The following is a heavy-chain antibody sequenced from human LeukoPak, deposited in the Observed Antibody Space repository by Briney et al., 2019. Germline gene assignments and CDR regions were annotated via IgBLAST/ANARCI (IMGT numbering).Heavy chain of an antibody. D-gene: IGHD4-17*01. J-gene: IGHJ4*02. V-gene: IGHV4-31*03. CDR1: GGSISSGGYY. Sequence: SSETLSLTCTVSGGSISSGGYYWSWIRQHPGKGLEWIGYIYYSGSTYYNPSLKSRVTISVDTSKNQFSLKLSSVTAADTAVYYCARVNYGDLTFDYWGQGTLVTVSS. CDR2: IYYSGST. CDR3: ARVNYGDLTFDY.